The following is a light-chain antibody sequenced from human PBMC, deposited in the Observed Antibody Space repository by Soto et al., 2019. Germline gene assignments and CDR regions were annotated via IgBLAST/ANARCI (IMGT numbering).Light chain of an antibody. J-gene: IGLJ2*01. Sequence: QSVMTQPPSVPGAPGQRVTISCTGSSSNIGADYDVHWYKQLPGTAPKLLIYGNTNRPSGVPDRFSGSKSGTSASLVITGLQAEDEADYYCQSYDSSLSGSVFGGGTKVTVL. CDR1: SSNIGADYD. V-gene: IGLV1-40*01. CDR2: GNT. CDR3: QSYDSSLSGSV.